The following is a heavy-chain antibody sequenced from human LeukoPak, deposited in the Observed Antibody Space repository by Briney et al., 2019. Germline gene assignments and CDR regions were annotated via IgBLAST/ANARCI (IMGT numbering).Heavy chain of an antibody. J-gene: IGHJ4*02. CDR3: ARYRSSGCDY. V-gene: IGHV4-59*01. D-gene: IGHD6-19*01. Sequence: SETLSLTCAVYGGSFSGYYWSWIRQPPGKGLEWIGYIYYSGSTNYNPSLKSRVTISVDTSKNQFSLKLSSVTAADTAVYYCARYRSSGCDYWGQGTLVTVSS. CDR1: GGSFSGYY. CDR2: IYYSGST.